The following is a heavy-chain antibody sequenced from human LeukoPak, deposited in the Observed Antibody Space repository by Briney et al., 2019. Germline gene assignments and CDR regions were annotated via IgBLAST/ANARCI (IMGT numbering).Heavy chain of an antibody. CDR2: IIPIFGTA. J-gene: IGHJ5*02. D-gene: IGHD3-10*01. V-gene: IGHV1-69*01. CDR1: GGTFSSYA. CDR3: ARVYYGSGALFDP. Sequence: SVKVSCKASGGTFSSYAISWVRQAPGQGLEWMGGIIPIFGTASYAQKFQGRVTITADESTSTAYMELGSLRSEDTAVYYCARVYYGSGALFDPWGQGTLVTVSS.